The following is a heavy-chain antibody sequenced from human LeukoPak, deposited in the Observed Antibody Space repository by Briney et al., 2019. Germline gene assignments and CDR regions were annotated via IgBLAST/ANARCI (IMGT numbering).Heavy chain of an antibody. CDR1: GGSISSYY. CDR3: ARGGSSGWYWNYYYYGMDV. V-gene: IGHV4-59*01. CDR2: IHYSGST. D-gene: IGHD6-19*01. Sequence: PSETLSLTCTVSGGSISSYYWSWIRQPPGKGLEWIGYIHYSGSTNYNPSLKSRVTISVDTSKNQFSLKLSSVTAADTAVYYCARGGSSGWYWNYYYYGMDVWGQGTTVTVSS. J-gene: IGHJ6*02.